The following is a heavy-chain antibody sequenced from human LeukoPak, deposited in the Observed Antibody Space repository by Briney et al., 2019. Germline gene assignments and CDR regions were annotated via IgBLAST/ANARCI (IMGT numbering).Heavy chain of an antibody. CDR2: INWSGGST. D-gene: IGHD2-2*01. J-gene: IGHJ4*02. V-gene: IGHV3-20*04. CDR3: ARAPITSPFYFDY. CDR1: GFAFDEHG. Sequence: PGGSLRLSCTASGFAFDEHGMSWVRQVPGKGLEWVSGINWSGGSTGYADPLRGRFTISRDNARNSLYLQMDSLRAEDTALYYCARAPITSPFYFDYWGQGTLVTVSS.